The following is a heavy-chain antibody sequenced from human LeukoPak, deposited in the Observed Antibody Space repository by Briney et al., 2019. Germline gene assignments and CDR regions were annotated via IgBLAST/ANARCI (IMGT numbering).Heavy chain of an antibody. CDR3: ARGRGSGNRFDY. CDR2: VSSSSSTI. J-gene: IGHJ4*02. D-gene: IGHD2-15*01. Sequence: KTGGSLRLSCAASGFIFSNYNMNWVRQAPGKGLEWVSYVSSSSSTINYADSVKGRFTISRDNAKNSLSLQMNSLRAEDTAVYYCARGRGSGNRFDYWGQGTLVTVPS. V-gene: IGHV3-48*01. CDR1: GFIFSNYN.